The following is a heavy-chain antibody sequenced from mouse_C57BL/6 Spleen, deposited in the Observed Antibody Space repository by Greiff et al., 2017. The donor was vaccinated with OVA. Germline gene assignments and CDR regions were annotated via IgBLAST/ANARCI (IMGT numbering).Heavy chain of an antibody. CDR1: GYAFTNYL. CDR3: ARSGLPFDY. D-gene: IGHD5-5*01. J-gene: IGHJ2*01. CDR2: INPGSGGT. V-gene: IGHV1-54*01. Sequence: QVQLQQSGAELVRPGTSVKVSCKASGYAFTNYLIEWVKQRPGQGLEWIGVINPGSGGTTYNEKFKGKATLTADKSSSTAYMQLSSLTSEDAAVYFCARSGLPFDYWGQGTTLTVSS.